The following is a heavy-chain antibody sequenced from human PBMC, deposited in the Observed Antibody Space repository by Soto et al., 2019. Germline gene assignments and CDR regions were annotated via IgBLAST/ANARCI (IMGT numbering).Heavy chain of an antibody. CDR1: GGSFSGYY. V-gene: IGHV4-34*01. CDR2: INPSGST. J-gene: IGHJ4*02. CDR3: AGVLDFWRGSNDY. Sequence: QVQLQQWGAGLLKPSETLSLTCAVYGGSFSGYYWSWIRQPPGKGLEWIGEINPSGSTNYNPSLTSRVTIAVDTSMNRCSLRLGFVTAADTAVYYCAGVLDFWRGSNDYWGQGTLVTVS. D-gene: IGHD3-3*01.